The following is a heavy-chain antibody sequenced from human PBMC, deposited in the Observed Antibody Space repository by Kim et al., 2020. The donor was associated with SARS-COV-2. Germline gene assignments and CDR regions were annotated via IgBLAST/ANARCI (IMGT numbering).Heavy chain of an antibody. J-gene: IGHJ3*02. Sequence: SETLSLTCTVSGGSISSSSYYWGWIRQPPGKGLEWIGSIYYSGSTYYNPSLKSRVTISVDTSKNQFSLKLSSVTAADTAVYYCARMATIFFTAFDIWGQGTMVTVSS. CDR1: GGSISSSSYY. V-gene: IGHV4-39*07. CDR2: IYYSGST. CDR3: ARMATIFFTAFDI. D-gene: IGHD5-12*01.